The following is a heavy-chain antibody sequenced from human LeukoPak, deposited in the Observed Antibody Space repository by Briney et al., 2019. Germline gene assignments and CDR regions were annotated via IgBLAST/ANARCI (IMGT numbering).Heavy chain of an antibody. D-gene: IGHD2-2*01. CDR3: ARANCSSTSCYSGSLIDS. V-gene: IGHV4-34*01. J-gene: IGHJ4*02. Sequence: PSETLSLTCAVYGGSFSGYYWTWIRQPPGKGLKWIGEINHSGSTNHNPSLKSRVTISVDTSKNQFSLKLSSVTAADAAVYYCARANCSSTSCYSGSLIDSWGQGTLVTVSS. CDR2: INHSGST. CDR1: GGSFSGYY.